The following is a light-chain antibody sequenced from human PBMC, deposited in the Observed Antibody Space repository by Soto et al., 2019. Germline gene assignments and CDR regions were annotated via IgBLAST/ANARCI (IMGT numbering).Light chain of an antibody. CDR2: GAS. V-gene: IGKV3-20*01. CDR1: QSVGSVY. J-gene: IGKJ1*01. CDR3: QHYNNWPPWT. Sequence: DIVLTQSPGTLSLSPGERATLSCRASQSVGSVYLAWYQQKPGQAPRLLIHGASNRATGIPDRFSGSGSGTDFTLTISSLEPEDFAVYYCQHYNNWPPWTFGQGTKVDIK.